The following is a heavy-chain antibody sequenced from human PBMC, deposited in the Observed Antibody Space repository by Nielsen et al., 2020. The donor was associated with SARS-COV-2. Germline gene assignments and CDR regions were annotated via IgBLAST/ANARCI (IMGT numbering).Heavy chain of an antibody. J-gene: IGHJ4*02. CDR3: AKDLQDGYNSADIDY. Sequence: GESLKISCAASGFPFSTYAMSWVRQAPGKGLEWVSVISGSGSSTYYADSVRGRFSISRDNSKNTLYLQMNSLRAEDTAVYYCAKDLQDGYNSADIDYWGQGTLVTVSS. D-gene: IGHD5-24*01. CDR2: ISGSGSST. V-gene: IGHV3-23*01. CDR1: GFPFSTYA.